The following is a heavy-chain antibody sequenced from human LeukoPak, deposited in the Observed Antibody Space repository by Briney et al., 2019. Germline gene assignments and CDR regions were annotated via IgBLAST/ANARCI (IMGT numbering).Heavy chain of an antibody. Sequence: GGSLRLSCAASGFTFSSYEMNWVRQAPGKGLEWVSYISSSGSTIYYADSVKGRFTISRDNAKNSLYLQMNSLRAEDTAIYYCARNPLGYCSGGSCYGDASDIWGQGTMVTVSS. J-gene: IGHJ3*02. CDR2: ISSSGSTI. V-gene: IGHV3-48*03. CDR3: ARNPLGYCSGGSCYGDASDI. D-gene: IGHD2-15*01. CDR1: GFTFSSYE.